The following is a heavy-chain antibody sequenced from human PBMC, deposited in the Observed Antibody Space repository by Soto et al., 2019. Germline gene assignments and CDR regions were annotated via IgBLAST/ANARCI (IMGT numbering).Heavy chain of an antibody. V-gene: IGHV3-7*01. CDR2: IKQDGSEK. J-gene: IGHJ6*03. D-gene: IGHD2-2*01. Sequence: PGGSLRLSCAASGFNFSSYWMSWVRQAPGKGLEWVANIKQDGSEKYYVEYVKGRINISRDNAKNSLYLQMNSLRAEDTAVYYCAIYAIDIVVVPAETYYYYYMDVWGKGTTVTVSS. CDR3: AIYAIDIVVVPAETYYYYYMDV. CDR1: GFNFSSYW.